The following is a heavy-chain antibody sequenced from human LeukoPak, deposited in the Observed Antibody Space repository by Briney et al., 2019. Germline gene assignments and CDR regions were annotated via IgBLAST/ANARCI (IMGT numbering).Heavy chain of an antibody. CDR3: ARVPPYYYYGMDV. Sequence: SETLSLTCTVSGVSISSGGYYWSWIRQHPGKGLEWIGYIYYSGSTYYNRSLKSRVTISVETSKNQSSLKLSSVTAAETAVYYCARVPPYYYYGMDVWGQGTTVTVSS. CDR1: GVSISSGGYY. V-gene: IGHV4-31*03. CDR2: IYYSGST. J-gene: IGHJ6*02.